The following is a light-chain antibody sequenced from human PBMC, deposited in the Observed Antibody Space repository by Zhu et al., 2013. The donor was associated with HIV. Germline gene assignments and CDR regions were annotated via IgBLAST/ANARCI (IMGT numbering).Light chain of an antibody. V-gene: IGKV1-5*03. CDR2: KAS. CDR3: QQYDNLPLFT. J-gene: IGKJ3*01. CDR1: ESVYTS. Sequence: DIQMTQSPSTLSASVGDRVTITCRASESVYTSLAWYQQKPGKAPNLLIYKASNLESGVPSRFSGSGSGTDFTLTISSLQPEDFAVYYCQQYDNLPLFTFGPGTKVDIK.